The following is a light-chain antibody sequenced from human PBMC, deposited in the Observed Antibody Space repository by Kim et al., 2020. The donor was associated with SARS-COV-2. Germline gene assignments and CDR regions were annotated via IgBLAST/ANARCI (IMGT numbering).Light chain of an antibody. V-gene: IGLV2-14*04. CDR3: SSYTSSSTVV. CDR2: DVS. CDR1: SSGVGGYNY. J-gene: IGLJ2*01. Sequence: GQSINISCTGTSSGVGGYNYVSWYQQHPGKAPKLMIYDVSKRPSGVSNRFSGSKSGNTASLTISGLQAEDEADYYCSSYTSSSTVVFGGGTQLTVL.